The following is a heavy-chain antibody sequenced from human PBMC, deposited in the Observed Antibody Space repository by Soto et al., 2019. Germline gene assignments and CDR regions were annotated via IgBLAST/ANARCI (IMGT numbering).Heavy chain of an antibody. CDR1: GFTFSSYW. V-gene: IGHV3-7*01. J-gene: IGHJ3*02. CDR3: ARDYYDNSGTHAFDI. D-gene: IGHD3-22*01. CDR2: IKQDGSEK. Sequence: GGSLRLSCAASGFTFSSYWMSWVRQAPGKGLEWVANIKQDGSEKYYVDSVKGRFTISRDNAKNSLYLQMNSLRAEDTAVYYCARDYYDNSGTHAFDIWGQGTMVTVSS.